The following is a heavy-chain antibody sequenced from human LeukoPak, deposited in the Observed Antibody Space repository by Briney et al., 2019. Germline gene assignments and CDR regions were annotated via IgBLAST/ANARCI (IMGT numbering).Heavy chain of an antibody. CDR3: ARDRGDY. V-gene: IGHV3-7*01. CDR1: GFAFSGSW. Sequence: GGSLRLSCVASGFAFSGSWMTWVRQAPGKGLEWVANMNPDGSGKYYVDSVKGRFTVSRDNAKNSVFLQMNSLRAEDTAVYYCARDRGDYWGQGTLVTVSS. J-gene: IGHJ4*02. CDR2: MNPDGSGK.